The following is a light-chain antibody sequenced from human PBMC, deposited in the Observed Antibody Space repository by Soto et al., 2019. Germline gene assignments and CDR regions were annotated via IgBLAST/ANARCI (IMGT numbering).Light chain of an antibody. Sequence: ALTQPASVSGSPGQSITISCTGTSTDVGTYNYVSWYQQHPGKAPKLMIYEVTNRPSGVSIRFSGSKSGNTASLTISGLQAEDEADYYCTSYTSSVTLRYVFGTGTKLTVL. CDR1: STDVGTYNY. CDR2: EVT. CDR3: TSYTSSVTLRYV. V-gene: IGLV2-14*01. J-gene: IGLJ1*01.